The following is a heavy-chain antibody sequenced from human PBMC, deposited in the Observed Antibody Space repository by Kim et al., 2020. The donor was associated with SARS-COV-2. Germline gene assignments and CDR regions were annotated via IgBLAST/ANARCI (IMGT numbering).Heavy chain of an antibody. Sequence: SETLSLTCAVYGGSFSGYYWSWIRQPPGKGLEWIGEINHSGSTNYNPSLKSRVTISVDTSKNQFSLKLSSVTAADTAVYYCARGPECSGGSCYIHWGQGTLVTVSS. CDR3: ARGPECSGGSCYIH. CDR2: INHSGST. CDR1: GGSFSGYY. J-gene: IGHJ4*02. D-gene: IGHD2-15*01. V-gene: IGHV4-34*01.